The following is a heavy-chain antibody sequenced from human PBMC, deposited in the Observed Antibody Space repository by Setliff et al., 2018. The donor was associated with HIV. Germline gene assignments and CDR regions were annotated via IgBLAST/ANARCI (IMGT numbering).Heavy chain of an antibody. CDR3: ARSSSSWSGWFDP. CDR1: GDSTSSSSSY. V-gene: IGHV4-39*07. CDR2: IYYSGST. Sequence: SQTLSLTCTVSGDSTSSSSSYWGWIRQPPGKGLEWIGSIYYSGSTYYNPSLKSRITISVDTSKNQFSLKLSSVTAADTAVYYCARSSSSWSGWFDPWGQGTLVTVSS. D-gene: IGHD6-13*01. J-gene: IGHJ5*02.